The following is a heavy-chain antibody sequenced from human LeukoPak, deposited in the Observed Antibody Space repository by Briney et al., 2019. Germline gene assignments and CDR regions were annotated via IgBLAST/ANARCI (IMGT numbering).Heavy chain of an antibody. CDR2: IKEDGSVK. J-gene: IGHJ4*02. CDR1: EFIFSSYW. CDR3: ARGSREY. D-gene: IGHD2-15*01. Sequence: PGGSLRLSCAASEFIFSSYWMSWVRQAPGKGLEWVANIKEDGSVKYYVDSVKGRFTISRDDAENSLYLQMNSLRAGDTAIYYCARGSREYWGQGTLVTVSS. V-gene: IGHV3-7*01.